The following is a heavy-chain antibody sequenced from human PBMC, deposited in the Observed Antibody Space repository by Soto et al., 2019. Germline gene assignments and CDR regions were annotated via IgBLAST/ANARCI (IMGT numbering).Heavy chain of an antibody. V-gene: IGHV3-23*01. D-gene: IGHD4-17*01. CDR2: ISGSGGST. CDR3: APCTVTKYYYYYGMDV. J-gene: IGHJ6*02. CDR1: GFTFSSYA. Sequence: AGSLRLSCAASGFTFSSYAMSWVRQAPGKGLEWVSAISGSGGSTYYADSVKGRFTISRDNSKNTLYLQMNSLRAEDTAVYYCAPCTVTKYYYYYGMDVWGQGTTVTVSS.